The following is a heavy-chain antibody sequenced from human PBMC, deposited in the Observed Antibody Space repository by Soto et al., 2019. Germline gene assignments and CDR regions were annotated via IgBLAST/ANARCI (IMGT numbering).Heavy chain of an antibody. V-gene: IGHV1-2*02. CDR3: AKLSDMYVVVIHCDY. CDR2: INPNSGST. J-gene: IGHJ4*02. D-gene: IGHD3-22*01. CDR1: GYTFTGYY. Sequence: VASVKVSCKASGYTFTGYYMHWVRQAPGQGLEWMGWINPNSGSTYYADSVKGRFTISRDNSKNTLYLQMNSLRAEDTAVYYCAKLSDMYVVVIHCDYWGQGTLVTVSS.